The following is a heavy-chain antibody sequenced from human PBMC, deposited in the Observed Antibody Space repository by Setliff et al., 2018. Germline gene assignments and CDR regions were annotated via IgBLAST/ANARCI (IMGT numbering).Heavy chain of an antibody. Sequence: GESLKISCKAAGYSFTKYWIGWVRQMPGKGLEWMGIIDPADSDTTYSPSFQGQITISADKSIGTAYLQWSSLKASDTAIYYCARRGWGSSSGDCYSPKGCYYYYMDVWGKGTTVTVSS. J-gene: IGHJ6*03. V-gene: IGHV5-51*01. CDR3: ARRGWGSSSGDCYSPKGCYYYYMDV. D-gene: IGHD2-21*02. CDR1: GYSFTKYW. CDR2: IDPADSDT.